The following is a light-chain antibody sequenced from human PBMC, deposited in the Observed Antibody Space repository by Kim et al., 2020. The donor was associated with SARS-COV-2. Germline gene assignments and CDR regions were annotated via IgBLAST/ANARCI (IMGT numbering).Light chain of an antibody. CDR3: QQYDDPPLT. V-gene: IGKV1-33*01. Sequence: ASVGDRVTITFQASQDIKNHLTWYQHKPGKAPNVLIYDASNLETGVPSRFTGGGSGTDFTFTINSLQPEDIATYYCQQYDDPPLTFGGGTKVDIK. CDR2: DAS. J-gene: IGKJ4*01. CDR1: QDIKNH.